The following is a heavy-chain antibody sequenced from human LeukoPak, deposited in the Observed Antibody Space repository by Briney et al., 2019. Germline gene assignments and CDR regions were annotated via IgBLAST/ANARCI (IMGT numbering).Heavy chain of an antibody. Sequence: GGSLRLSCAASGFTFSSYWMSWVRQAPGKGLEWVANIKQDGSEKYYVDSVKGRFTISRDNSKNTLYLQMNSLRAEDTAVYYCAKLIYSSSWGAFDYWGQGTLVTVSS. V-gene: IGHV3-7*03. CDR2: IKQDGSEK. D-gene: IGHD6-13*01. J-gene: IGHJ4*02. CDR3: AKLIYSSSWGAFDY. CDR1: GFTFSSYW.